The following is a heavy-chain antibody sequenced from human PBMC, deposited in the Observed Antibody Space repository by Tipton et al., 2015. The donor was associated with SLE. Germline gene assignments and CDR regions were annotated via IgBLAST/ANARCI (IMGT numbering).Heavy chain of an antibody. CDR2: IYYSGST. V-gene: IGHV4-4*02. J-gene: IGHJ4*02. Sequence: SLRLSCAVSGGSISSSNWWSWVRQPPGKGLEWIGEIYYSGSTNYNPSLKSRVTISVDKSKNQFSLKLSSVTAADTAVYYCARSALTGGYYFDYWGQGTLVTVSS. CDR1: GGSISSSNW. D-gene: IGHD3-10*01. CDR3: ARSALTGGYYFDY.